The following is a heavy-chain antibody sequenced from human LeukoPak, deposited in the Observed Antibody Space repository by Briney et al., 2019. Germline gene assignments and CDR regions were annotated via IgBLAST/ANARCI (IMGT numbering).Heavy chain of an antibody. CDR2: INHSGST. D-gene: IGHD6-19*01. Sequence: PSETLSLTSAFYGGSFSDYYWSWIRQPPGKGLEWIGEINHSGSTNYNPSLKSRVTISVDTSKNQFSLKLSSVTAADTAVYYCARQYSSGRIFDYWGQGTLVTVSS. V-gene: IGHV4-34*01. J-gene: IGHJ4*02. CDR3: ARQYSSGRIFDY. CDR1: GGSFSDYY.